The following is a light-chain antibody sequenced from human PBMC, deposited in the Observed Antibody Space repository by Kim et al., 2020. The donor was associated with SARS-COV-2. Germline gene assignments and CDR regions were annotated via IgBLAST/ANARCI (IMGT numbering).Light chain of an antibody. J-gene: IGKJ1*01. Sequence: SPGERATLSCRASQSVGSDLAWYQHKPGQAPRLLIYGASTRATDIPARFSGSGSGTEFTLTINSLQSEDFAVYYCQQYNKWPPRAFGQGTKVEIK. CDR1: QSVGSD. CDR2: GAS. V-gene: IGKV3-15*01. CDR3: QQYNKWPPRA.